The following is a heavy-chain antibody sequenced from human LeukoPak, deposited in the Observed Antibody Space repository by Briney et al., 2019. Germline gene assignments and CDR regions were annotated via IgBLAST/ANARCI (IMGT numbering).Heavy chain of an antibody. Sequence: ASVKVSCKASGYTFTSYYMHWVRQAPGQGLEWMGIINPSGGSTSYAQKFQGRVTMTRDTSTSTVYMELSSLMASDTAMYYCVRQAPYYIHIPGDDAFDLWGQGTMVTV. CDR1: GYTFTSYY. CDR2: INPSGGST. D-gene: IGHD2-21*01. CDR3: VRQAPYYIHIPGDDAFDL. V-gene: IGHV1-46*01. J-gene: IGHJ3*01.